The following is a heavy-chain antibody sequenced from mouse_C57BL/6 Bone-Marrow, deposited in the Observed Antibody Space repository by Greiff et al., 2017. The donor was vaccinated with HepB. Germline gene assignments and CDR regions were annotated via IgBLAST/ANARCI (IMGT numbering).Heavy chain of an antibody. CDR3: ARNLGNYYGSSYGYFDY. Sequence: VQLQQPGAELVKPGASVKLSCQASGYTFTSYWMHWVKQRPGQGLEWIGMIHPNSGSTNYNEKFKSKATLTVDTSSSTAYMQLSSLTSEDSAVYYCARNLGNYYGSSYGYFDYWGQGTTLTVSS. CDR2: IHPNSGST. CDR1: GYTFTSYW. J-gene: IGHJ2*01. D-gene: IGHD1-1*01. V-gene: IGHV1-64*01.